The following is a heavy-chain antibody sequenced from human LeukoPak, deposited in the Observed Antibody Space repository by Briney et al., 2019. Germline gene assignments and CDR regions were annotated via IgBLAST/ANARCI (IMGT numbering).Heavy chain of an antibody. J-gene: IGHJ4*02. D-gene: IGHD2-2*01. CDR1: GFTFTNVW. CDR3: TSHKYQLLQFDS. V-gene: IGHV3-15*01. CDR2: IKTKTNGETT. Sequence: GGSLRLSCVGSGFTFTNVWMSWVRQAPGKGLEWLGLIKTKTNGETTDYAAPVKGRFTFSRDDSKNTVYLQMKSLKTEDTGVYYCTSHKYQLLQFDSWGQGTLVTVSS.